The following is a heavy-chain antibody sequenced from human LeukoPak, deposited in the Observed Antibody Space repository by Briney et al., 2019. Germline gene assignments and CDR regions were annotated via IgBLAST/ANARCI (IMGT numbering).Heavy chain of an antibody. CDR3: ARSSEPLNHYYYYGMDV. CDR2: IIPIFGTA. Sequence: SVNVSCKASGGTFSSYAISWVRQAPGQGLEWMGGIIPIFGTANYAQKFQGRVTITADESTSTAYMELSSLRSEDTAVYYCARSSEPLNHYYYYGMDVWGQGATVTVSS. V-gene: IGHV1-69*13. CDR1: GGTFSSYA. J-gene: IGHJ6*02.